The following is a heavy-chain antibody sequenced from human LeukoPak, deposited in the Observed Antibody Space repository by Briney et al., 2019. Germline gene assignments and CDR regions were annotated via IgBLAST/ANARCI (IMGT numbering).Heavy chain of an antibody. CDR2: ISYDGSNK. CDR3: ARDLTDDFWSGYHFDY. CDR1: GFTFSSCG. D-gene: IGHD3-3*01. J-gene: IGHJ4*02. Sequence: GGSLRLSCAASGFTFSSCGMHWVRQAPGKGLEWVAVISYDGSNKYYGDSVKGRFTISRDNSKNTLYLQMNSLRAEDTAVYYCARDLTDDFWSGYHFDYWGQGTLVTVSS. V-gene: IGHV3-30*03.